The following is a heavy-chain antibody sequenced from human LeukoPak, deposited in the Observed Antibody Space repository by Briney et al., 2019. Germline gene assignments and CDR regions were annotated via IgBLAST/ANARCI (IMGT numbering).Heavy chain of an antibody. CDR2: IYHSGST. CDR3: ARYSYGYANIDY. CDR1: GGSISSGGYS. V-gene: IGHV4-30-2*01. Sequence: PSETLSLTCAVSGGSISSGGYSWSWIRQPPGKGLEWIGYIYHSGSTYYNPSLKSRVTISVDRSKNQFSLKLSSVTAADTAVYYCARYSYGYANIDYWGQGTTVTVSS. J-gene: IGHJ4*03. D-gene: IGHD5-18*01.